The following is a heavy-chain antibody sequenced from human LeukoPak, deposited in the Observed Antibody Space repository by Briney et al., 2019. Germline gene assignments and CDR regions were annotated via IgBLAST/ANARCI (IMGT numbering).Heavy chain of an antibody. D-gene: IGHD2-15*01. J-gene: IGHJ6*03. CDR1: GFTFSSYG. CDR3: AKAGYCSGGSCTDYYYYYMDV. CDR2: IWYDGSNK. Sequence: PGGSLRLSCAASGFTFSSYGMHWVRQAPGKGLERVALIWYDGSNKYYADSVKGRFTISRDNSKNTLYLQMNSLRAEDTAVYYCAKAGYCSGGSCTDYYYYYMDVWGKGTTVTVSS. V-gene: IGHV3-33*06.